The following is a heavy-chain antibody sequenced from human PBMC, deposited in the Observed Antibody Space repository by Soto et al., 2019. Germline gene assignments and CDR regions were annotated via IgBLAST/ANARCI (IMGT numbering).Heavy chain of an antibody. J-gene: IGHJ6*02. V-gene: IGHV3-66*01. CDR1: GFTVSSNY. CDR3: ARTYYYDSSGYYGMDV. Sequence: GGSLRLSCAASGFTVSSNYMSWVRQAPGKGLEWVSVIYSGGSTYYADSVKGRFTISRDNSKNTLYLQMNSLRAEDTAVYYCARTYYYDSSGYYGMDVWGQGTTVTVSS. D-gene: IGHD3-22*01. CDR2: IYSGGST.